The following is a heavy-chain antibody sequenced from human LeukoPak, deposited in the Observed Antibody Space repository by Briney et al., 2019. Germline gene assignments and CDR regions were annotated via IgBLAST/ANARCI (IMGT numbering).Heavy chain of an antibody. V-gene: IGHV3-30*04. CDR2: ISYDGTNI. J-gene: IGHJ4*02. CDR3: AKESYYYDSSGYYSVGWYYFDY. Sequence: GGSLRLSCAASGFTFSNYAMHWVRQAPDQGLEWVAVISYDGTNIYYADSVRGRFTISRDNSKNTLYLQMNSLRAEDTAVYYCAKESYYYDSSGYYSVGWYYFDYWGQGTLVTVSS. D-gene: IGHD3-22*01. CDR1: GFTFSNYA.